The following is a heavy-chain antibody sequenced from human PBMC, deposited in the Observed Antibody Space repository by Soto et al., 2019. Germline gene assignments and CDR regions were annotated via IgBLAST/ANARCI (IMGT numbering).Heavy chain of an antibody. CDR3: AADEDFWSGSYSFDY. CDR2: IVVGSGNT. J-gene: IGHJ4*02. D-gene: IGHD3-3*01. CDR1: GFTFTNSA. V-gene: IGHV1-58*02. Sequence: SVKVSCKASGFTFTNSAMQWVRQARGQRLEWIGWIVVGSGNTNYAQSFQERVTITRDMSTSTAYVDLSSLRSEDTAVYYCAADEDFWSGSYSFDYWGQGNLVTVSS.